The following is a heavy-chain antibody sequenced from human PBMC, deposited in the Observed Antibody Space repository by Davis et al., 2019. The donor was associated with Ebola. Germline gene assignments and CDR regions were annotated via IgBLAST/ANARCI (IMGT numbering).Heavy chain of an antibody. J-gene: IGHJ4*02. CDR3: AKSPLSSGWLYFDY. D-gene: IGHD6-19*01. CDR2: ISGSGGST. Sequence: GESLKISCAASGFTFSNYAMSWVRQAPGKGLEWVSAISGSGGSTYYADSVKGRFTISRDNSKNTLYLQMNSLRAEDTAVYYCAKSPLSSGWLYFDYWGQGTLVTVSS. CDR1: GFTFSNYA. V-gene: IGHV3-23*01.